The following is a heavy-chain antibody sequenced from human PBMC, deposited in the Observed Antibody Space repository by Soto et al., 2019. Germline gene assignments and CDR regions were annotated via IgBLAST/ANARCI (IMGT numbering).Heavy chain of an antibody. CDR3: ARGEIGNGYGMDV. J-gene: IGHJ6*02. CDR2: IYPSGST. D-gene: IGHD2-8*01. V-gene: IGHV4-4*07. CDR1: GGSISRYC. Sequence: QVQLQESGPGLVKASETVSLTCTVSGGSISRYCWRWIRQPSGKGLEWIGHIYPSGSTNYSPSLKSRVTMSVDTSKNQLSLKLSSVTAADTAVYYCARGEIGNGYGMDVWGQGTTVTVSS.